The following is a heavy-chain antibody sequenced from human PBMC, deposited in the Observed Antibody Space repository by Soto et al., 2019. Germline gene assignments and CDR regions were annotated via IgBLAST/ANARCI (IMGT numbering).Heavy chain of an antibody. CDR1: GYTFTGYY. D-gene: IGHD6-19*01. J-gene: IGHJ4*02. CDR3: ARDPVADSGGGY. Sequence: ASVKVSCKAFGYTFTGYYLHCVRQAPGQGLEWMGWINPNSGGTNCAQKFQGRVTMTRDTSISTAYMELSGLRSDDTAVYYCARDPVADSGGGYWGQGTLVTVSS. V-gene: IGHV1-2*02. CDR2: INPNSGGT.